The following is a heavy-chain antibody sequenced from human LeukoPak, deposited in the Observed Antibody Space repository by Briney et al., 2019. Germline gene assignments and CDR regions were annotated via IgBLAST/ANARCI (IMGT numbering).Heavy chain of an antibody. D-gene: IGHD6-13*01. CDR2: IYPGDSDT. V-gene: IGHV5-51*01. CDR1: GYTFTSYW. Sequence: GESLKISCEGSGYTFTSYWIAWVGRMPGKGLEWMGIIYPGDSDTRYSPSFQGQVTISADKSISTAYLQWSSLTASDTAMYYCARSRYSSSWYTSWFDPWGQGTLVTVSS. J-gene: IGHJ5*02. CDR3: ARSRYSSSWYTSWFDP.